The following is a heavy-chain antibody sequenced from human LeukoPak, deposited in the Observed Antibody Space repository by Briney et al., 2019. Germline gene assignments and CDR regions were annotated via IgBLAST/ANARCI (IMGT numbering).Heavy chain of an antibody. J-gene: IGHJ4*02. CDR1: GFTFDTYW. CDR2: IKQDGSEK. V-gene: IGHV3-7*04. Sequence: GGSLKLSCAASGFTFDTYWMSWVRQAPGKGLEWVANIKQDGSEKDYVDSVKGRFTISRDNAKNSLYLQMNSLRAEDTGVYYCARGDTQSKYRQFDSWGQGSLVIVSS. D-gene: IGHD3-16*02. CDR3: ARGDTQSKYRQFDS.